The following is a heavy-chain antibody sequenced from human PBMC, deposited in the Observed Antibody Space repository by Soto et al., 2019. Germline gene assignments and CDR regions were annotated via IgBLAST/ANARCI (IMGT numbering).Heavy chain of an antibody. D-gene: IGHD3-3*01. CDR3: ARHGGGFLEWFFDY. Sequence: GESLKISCEASGYSFSSYWVAWVRQVPGKGLEWMGMIYPSDSDTRYSPSFQGQVTISADKSLSTVSLQWNSLRASDTAVYYCARHGGGFLEWFFDYWGQGTLATVSS. J-gene: IGHJ4*02. CDR1: GYSFSSYW. CDR2: IYPSDSDT. V-gene: IGHV5-51*01.